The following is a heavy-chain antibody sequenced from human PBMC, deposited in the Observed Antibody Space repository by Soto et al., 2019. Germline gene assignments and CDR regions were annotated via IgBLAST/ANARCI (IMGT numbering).Heavy chain of an antibody. CDR2: IWYDGSNK. Sequence: QVQLVESGGGVVQPGRSLRLSCAASGFTFSSYGMHWVRQAPGQGLEWVAVIWYDGSNKYYADSVKGRFTISRDNSKNTLYLQVNSLSADDTAVYYCARGGYCSGASSYEVGASNSWGRGTIVIVSS. J-gene: IGHJ3*02. V-gene: IGHV3-33*08. CDR1: GFTFSSYG. D-gene: IGHD2-15*01. CDR3: ARGGYCSGASSYEVGASNS.